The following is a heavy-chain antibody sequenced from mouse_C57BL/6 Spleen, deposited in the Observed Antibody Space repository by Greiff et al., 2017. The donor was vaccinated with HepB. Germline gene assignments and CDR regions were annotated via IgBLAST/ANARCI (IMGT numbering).Heavy chain of an antibody. Sequence: QVQLQQSGAELARPGASVKLSCKASGYTFTSYGISWVKQRTGQGLEWIGEIYPRSGNTYYNEKFKGKATLTADKSSSTAYMQLSSLTSEDSAVYYCAREATAQGRGFAYWGQGTLVTVSA. J-gene: IGHJ3*01. CDR2: IYPRSGNT. CDR3: AREATAQGRGFAY. D-gene: IGHD3-2*02. V-gene: IGHV1-81*01. CDR1: GYTFTSYG.